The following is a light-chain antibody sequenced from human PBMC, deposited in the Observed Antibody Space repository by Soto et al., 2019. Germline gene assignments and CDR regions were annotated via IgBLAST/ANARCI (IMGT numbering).Light chain of an antibody. Sequence: EIVITQTPATLSVSPGERATLSCRASQSVSSILAWYQQKPGQAPRLLIYGASTRATGIPARFSGSGSGTEFALTISSLQSEDFAVYYCQPYNNWPPLTFGGGTKVEIK. J-gene: IGKJ4*01. CDR1: QSVSSI. V-gene: IGKV3-15*01. CDR3: QPYNNWPPLT. CDR2: GAS.